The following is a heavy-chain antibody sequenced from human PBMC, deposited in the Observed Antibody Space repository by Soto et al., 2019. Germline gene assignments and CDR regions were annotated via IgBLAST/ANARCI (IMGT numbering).Heavy chain of an antibody. CDR3: ASRNVLRFLEWSL. D-gene: IGHD3-3*01. CDR2: IYPGDSDA. J-gene: IGHJ4*02. V-gene: IGHV5-51*01. CDR1: GYSFSYYW. Sequence: GESLKISCKGSGYSFSYYWIGWVRQTPGKGLEWMGIIYPGDSDARYSPSFQGQVTISADKSIGTAYLQWSSLKASDTAMYYCASRNVLRFLEWSLWGQGTLVTVSS.